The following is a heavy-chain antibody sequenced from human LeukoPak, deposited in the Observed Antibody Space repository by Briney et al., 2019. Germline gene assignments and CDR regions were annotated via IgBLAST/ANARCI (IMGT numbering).Heavy chain of an antibody. Sequence: PSETLSLTCAVYGGSLSGYYWSWIRQPPGKGLEWIGEINHSGSTNYNPSLKSRVTISVDTSKNQFSLKLRSVTAADTAVYYCARVQRYFDWQEDYWGQGTLVTVSS. CDR1: GGSLSGYY. CDR3: ARVQRYFDWQEDY. V-gene: IGHV4-34*01. J-gene: IGHJ4*02. D-gene: IGHD3-9*01. CDR2: INHSGST.